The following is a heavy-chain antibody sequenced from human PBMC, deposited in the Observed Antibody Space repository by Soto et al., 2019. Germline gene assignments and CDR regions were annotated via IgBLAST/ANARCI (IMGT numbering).Heavy chain of an antibody. V-gene: IGHV3-30-3*01. CDR2: ISYDGSNK. CDR1: GFTFSSYA. D-gene: IGHD3-22*01. Sequence: QVQLVESGGGVVQPGRSLRLSCAASGFTFSSYAMHWVRQAPGKGLEWVAVISYDGSNKYYADSVKGRFTISRDNSKNTLYLQMNSLRAEDTAVYYCARDGGGYDSSGYSNYWGQGTLVTVSS. J-gene: IGHJ4*02. CDR3: ARDGGGYDSSGYSNY.